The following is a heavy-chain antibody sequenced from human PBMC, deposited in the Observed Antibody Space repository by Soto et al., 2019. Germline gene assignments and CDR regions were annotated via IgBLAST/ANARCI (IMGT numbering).Heavy chain of an antibody. Sequence: ASVKVSCKASGYTFTGYYMHWVRQAAGHGLEWMGWINPNSGGTNYAQKFQGWVTMTRDTSISTAYMELSRLRSDDTAVYYCARGPYCSGGSCYLKNWFDPWGQGTLVTVSS. CDR1: GYTFTGYY. CDR2: INPNSGGT. V-gene: IGHV1-2*04. J-gene: IGHJ5*02. D-gene: IGHD2-15*01. CDR3: ARGPYCSGGSCYLKNWFDP.